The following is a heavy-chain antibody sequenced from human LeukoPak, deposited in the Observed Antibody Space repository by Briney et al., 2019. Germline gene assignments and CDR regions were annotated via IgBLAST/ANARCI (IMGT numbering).Heavy chain of an antibody. CDR2: IYYSGST. D-gene: IGHD4-11*01. J-gene: IGHJ4*02. CDR1: GGSISSYY. CDR3: ARHDYSNYLFDY. Sequence: SETLSLTCTVSGGSISSYYWSWIRQPPGKGLEWIGYIYYSGSTNYNPSHKSRVTISVDTSKNQFSLKLSSVTAADTAVYYCARHDYSNYLFDYWGQGTLVTVSS. V-gene: IGHV4-59*01.